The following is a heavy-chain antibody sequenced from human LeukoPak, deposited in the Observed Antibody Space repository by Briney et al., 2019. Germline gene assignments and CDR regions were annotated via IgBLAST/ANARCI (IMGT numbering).Heavy chain of an antibody. CDR2: ISGSGGST. CDR3: AKNLVGGYDGTDY. Sequence: PGGSLRLSCAASGFTFSSYSMNWVRQAPGKGLEWVSAISGSGGSTYYADSVKGRFTISRDNSKNTLYLQMNSLRAEDTAVYYCAKNLVGGYDGTDYWGQGTLVTVSS. CDR1: GFTFSSYS. J-gene: IGHJ4*02. D-gene: IGHD5-12*01. V-gene: IGHV3-23*01.